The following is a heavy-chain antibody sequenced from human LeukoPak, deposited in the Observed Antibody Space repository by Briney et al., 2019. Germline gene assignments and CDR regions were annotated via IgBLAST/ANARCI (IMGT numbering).Heavy chain of an antibody. CDR1: GFTFSSYE. CDR3: AELGITIIGGV. V-gene: IGHV3-48*03. Sequence: PGGSLRLSCAASGFTFSSYEMNWVRQAPGNGLEWVSYISSSGSTIYYADSVKGRFTISRDNAKNSLYLQMNSLRAEDTAVYYCAELGITIIGGVWGKGTTVTVSS. J-gene: IGHJ6*04. CDR2: ISSSGSTI. D-gene: IGHD3-10*02.